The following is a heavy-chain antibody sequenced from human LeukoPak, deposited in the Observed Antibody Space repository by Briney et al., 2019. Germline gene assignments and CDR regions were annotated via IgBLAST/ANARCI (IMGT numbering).Heavy chain of an antibody. Sequence: ASVKVSCKTSGYPFTTYEINWVRQAAGQGLEWMGWVHPNTGNTAYTQRFQGRATMTRDTSISTAYIELSSLTSNDTAVYFCARGPRNDPWGQGTLVTVSS. CDR1: GYPFTTYE. CDR2: VHPNTGNT. CDR3: ARGPRNDP. V-gene: IGHV1-8*01. D-gene: IGHD1-14*01. J-gene: IGHJ5*02.